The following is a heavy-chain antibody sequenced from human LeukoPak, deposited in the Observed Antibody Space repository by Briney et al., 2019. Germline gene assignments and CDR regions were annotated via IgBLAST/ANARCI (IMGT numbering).Heavy chain of an antibody. CDR3: AKVIREVDMSHDY. Sequence: SGGSLRLSCAASGFTFSSYGMHWVRQAPGKGLEWVAVISYDGNDKYFADSAKGRFTISRDNSKNTLYLQMNSLRVEDTAVYYCAKVIREVDMSHDYWGQGALVTVSS. CDR2: ISYDGNDK. D-gene: IGHD5-24*01. J-gene: IGHJ4*02. V-gene: IGHV3-30*18. CDR1: GFTFSSYG.